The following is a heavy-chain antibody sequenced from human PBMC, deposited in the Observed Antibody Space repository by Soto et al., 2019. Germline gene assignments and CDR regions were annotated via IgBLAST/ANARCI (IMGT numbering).Heavy chain of an antibody. D-gene: IGHD5-18*01. V-gene: IGHV3-30*18. J-gene: IGHJ6*02. CDR3: AKVVRADTMSSNFYYYSGMDV. CDR1: GFSFSTYG. CDR2: ISNDGSIK. Sequence: QVQMVESGGGVVLPGRSLRLSCAASGFSFSTYGMHWVRQAPGKGLEWMAVISNDGSIKYYADSVKGRFTISRDNSKDTLFLRMNSLRGEDTAVYYCAKVVRADTMSSNFYYYSGMDVWGQGTTVTVSS.